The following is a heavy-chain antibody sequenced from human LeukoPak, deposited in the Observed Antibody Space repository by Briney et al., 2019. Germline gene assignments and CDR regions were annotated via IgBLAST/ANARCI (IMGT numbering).Heavy chain of an antibody. J-gene: IGHJ4*02. V-gene: IGHV3-7*01. CDR3: ARDHSSSQNWCDY. CDR2: IKQDGSEK. CDR1: GFTFSSYW. Sequence: GGSLRLSCAASGFTFSSYWMSWVRQAPGKGLEWVANIKQDGSEKYYVDSVKGRFTISRDNAKNSLYLQMNSLRAEDTAVYYCARDHSSSQNWCDYWGQGTLVTASS. D-gene: IGHD6-13*01.